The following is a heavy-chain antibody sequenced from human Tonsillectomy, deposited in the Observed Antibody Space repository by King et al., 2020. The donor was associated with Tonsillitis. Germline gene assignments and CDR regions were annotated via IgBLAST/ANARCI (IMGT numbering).Heavy chain of an antibody. D-gene: IGHD6-13*01. CDR1: GGSISSRSYH. CDR2: IYYSGST. J-gene: IGHJ4*02. V-gene: IGHV4-39*01. CDR3: ARQRYYSSSWYWAYYFDY. Sequence: QMQLQESGPGLVKPSETLSLTCTVSGGSISSRSYHWGWIRQSPGKGLEWIANIYYSGSTYYNPSLKSRVIISVDTSKNHFSLKLNSVTAADTAVYYCARQRYYSSSWYWAYYFDYWGQGTLVTVSS.